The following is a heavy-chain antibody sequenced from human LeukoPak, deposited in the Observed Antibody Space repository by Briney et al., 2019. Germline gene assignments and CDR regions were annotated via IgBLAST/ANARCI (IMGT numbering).Heavy chain of an antibody. CDR2: INSDGSST. D-gene: IGHD3-22*01. Sequence: GGSLRLSCAASGFTFSNYWMHWVRQAPGKGLVWVSRINSDGSSTTYADSVKGRFTLSRDNAENTLYLQMNSLRAEDTAVYYCARGDDSSGHPDYWGQGTLVTVSS. CDR1: GFTFSNYW. J-gene: IGHJ4*02. CDR3: ARGDDSSGHPDY. V-gene: IGHV3-74*01.